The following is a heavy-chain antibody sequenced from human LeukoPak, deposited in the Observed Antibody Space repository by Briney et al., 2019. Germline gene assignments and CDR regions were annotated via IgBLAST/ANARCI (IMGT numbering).Heavy chain of an antibody. V-gene: IGHV1-18*01. D-gene: IGHD2-15*01. CDR3: ARAPKSGGAGYSYFYMDV. CDR1: GYTFTTYG. Sequence: GASVKVSCKASGYTFTTYGISWVRQAPGQGLEWMAWISTYSGNTNYAQKFRGRVAMTTDTSTSTAYMELRTLRFDDTAVYYCARAPKSGGAGYSYFYMDVWGKGTTVTVSS. CDR2: ISTYSGNT. J-gene: IGHJ6*03.